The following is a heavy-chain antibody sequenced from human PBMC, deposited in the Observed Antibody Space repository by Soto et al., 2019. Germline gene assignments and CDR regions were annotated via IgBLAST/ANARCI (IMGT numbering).Heavy chain of an antibody. Sequence: QVQLQESGPGLVKPSGTLSLTCAVSGGSISSSNWWSWVRQPPGKGLEWIGEIYHSGSTNYNPSLNSRVTISVDKSKNQFSLKLSSVTAADTAVYYCARLQESYGSGSYYDYYYGMDVWGQGTTVTVSS. V-gene: IGHV4-4*02. J-gene: IGHJ6*02. CDR3: ARLQESYGSGSYYDYYYGMDV. CDR2: IYHSGST. CDR1: GGSISSSNW. D-gene: IGHD3-10*01.